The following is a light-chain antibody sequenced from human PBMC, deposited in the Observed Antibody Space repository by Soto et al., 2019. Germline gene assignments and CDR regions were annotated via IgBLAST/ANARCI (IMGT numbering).Light chain of an antibody. CDR2: RAS. V-gene: IGKV3-20*01. CDR1: QSVSSSY. J-gene: IGKJ1*01. Sequence: EIVLTQSPGTLSLSTGERATLSCRASQSVSSSYLAWYQQKPGQAPRPLIYRASSRAIGIPDRFSGSGSGTEFILTIRRMEPEDFAVYYCQQYGSSTWTFGQGTKVEIK. CDR3: QQYGSSTWT.